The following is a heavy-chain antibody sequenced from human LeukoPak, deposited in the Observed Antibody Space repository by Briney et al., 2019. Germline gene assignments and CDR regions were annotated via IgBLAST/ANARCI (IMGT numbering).Heavy chain of an antibody. V-gene: IGHV1-2*02. CDR1: GYRFSDYY. Sequence: ASVRVSCKASGYRFSDYYIHWVRQAPGQGLEWMGWINPNSGGTNYAQKFQGRVTMTRDTSISTAYMELSRLRSDDTAVYYCARGPHWFDPWGQGTLVTVSS. J-gene: IGHJ5*02. CDR3: ARGPHWFDP. CDR2: INPNSGGT.